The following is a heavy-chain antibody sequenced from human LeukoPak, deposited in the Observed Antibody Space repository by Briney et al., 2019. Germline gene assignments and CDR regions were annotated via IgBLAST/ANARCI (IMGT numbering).Heavy chain of an antibody. D-gene: IGHD2-21*02. CDR1: GFTFSSYA. V-gene: IGHV3-23*01. Sequence: PGGSLRLSCAASGFTFSSYAVSWVRQAPGKGLEWVSAISGSGGSTYYADSVKGRFTISRDNSKNTLYLQMDSLRAEDTAVYYCAKGVAYCGGDCYLYFDYWGQGTLVTVSS. J-gene: IGHJ4*02. CDR3: AKGVAYCGGDCYLYFDY. CDR2: ISGSGGST.